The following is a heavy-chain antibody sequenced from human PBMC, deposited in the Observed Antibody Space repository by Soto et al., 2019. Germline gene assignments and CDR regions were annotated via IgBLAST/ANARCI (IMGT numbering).Heavy chain of an antibody. CDR3: ASEGMAGTPNFDY. Sequence: QVQLVQSGAEVKKPGSSVKVSCKASGGTFSSYAISWVRQAPGQGLEWMGGIIPIFGTANYAQKFQGRVTITADESTSTAYMELSSLRAEDSAVYYCASEGMAGTPNFDYWGQGTLVTVSS. D-gene: IGHD6-19*01. CDR1: GGTFSSYA. CDR2: IIPIFGTA. J-gene: IGHJ4*02. V-gene: IGHV1-69*12.